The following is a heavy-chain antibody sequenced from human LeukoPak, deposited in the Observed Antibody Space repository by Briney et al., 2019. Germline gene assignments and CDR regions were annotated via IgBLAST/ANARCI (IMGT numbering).Heavy chain of an antibody. CDR3: ARDQGRDSSGWYVY. CDR2: IWYDGSNK. D-gene: IGHD6-19*01. J-gene: IGHJ4*02. V-gene: IGHV3-33*01. CDR1: GFTFSSYG. Sequence: GGSLRLSCAASGFTFSSYGMHWVRQAPGKGPEWVAVIWYDGSNKYYADSVKGRFTISRDNSKNTLYLQMNSLRAEDTAVYYCARDQGRDSSGWYVYWGQGTLVTVSS.